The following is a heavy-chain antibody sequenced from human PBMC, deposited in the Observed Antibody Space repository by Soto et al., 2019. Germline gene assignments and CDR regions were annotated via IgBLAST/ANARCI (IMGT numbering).Heavy chain of an antibody. CDR2: FSGQGQNA. Sequence: QVPLVQSGPEVKKPGASMRVPCKASGFFFNHYVITWVRQAPGQGLEWVGGFSGQGQNAHYAEKFQDRVTITKDTSTATSYLEVTSLRSDDSAVYFCARAGYDRSGHEDPQGGAFDVWGLGTVVTVSS. CDR3: ARAGYDRSGHEDPQGGAFDV. J-gene: IGHJ3*01. D-gene: IGHD5-12*01. CDR1: GFFFNHYV. V-gene: IGHV1-18*01.